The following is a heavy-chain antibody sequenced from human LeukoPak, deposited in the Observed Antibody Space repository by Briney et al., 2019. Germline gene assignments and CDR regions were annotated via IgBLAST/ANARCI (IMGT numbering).Heavy chain of an antibody. V-gene: IGHV3-23*01. J-gene: IGHJ4*02. Sequence: PGGSLRLSCIVSGFTLSSYEMSWIRQAPGKGLEWVASIEYSGGSAYYADSVKGRFSISREDSKNTLYLQLNSLRAEDTGVYYCARDWNYDYWGPGTLVTVSS. CDR1: GFTLSSYE. CDR3: ARDWNYDY. D-gene: IGHD1-7*01. CDR2: IEYSGGSA.